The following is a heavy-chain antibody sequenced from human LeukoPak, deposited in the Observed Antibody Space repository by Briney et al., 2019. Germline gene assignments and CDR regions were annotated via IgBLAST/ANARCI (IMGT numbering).Heavy chain of an antibody. CDR1: GGSFSGYY. CDR2: INHSGST. V-gene: IGHV4-34*01. D-gene: IGHD6-13*01. CDR3: ARAVYSSSWSN. Sequence: PSETLSLTCAVYGGSFSGYYWSWIRQPPGKGLEWIGEINHSGSTNYNPSHKSRVTISVDTSKNQSSLKLSSVTAADTAVYYCARAVYSSSWSNWGQGTLVTVSS. J-gene: IGHJ4*02.